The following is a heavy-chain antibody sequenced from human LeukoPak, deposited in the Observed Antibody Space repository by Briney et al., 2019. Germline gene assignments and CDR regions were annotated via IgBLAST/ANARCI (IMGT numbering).Heavy chain of an antibody. D-gene: IGHD3/OR15-3a*01. V-gene: IGHV1-8*01. CDR1: GYTFTSYD. CDR2: MNPNSGNT. Sequence: ASVKVSCKASGYTFTSYDINWVRQATGQGLEWMGWMNPNSGNTGSAQKFPGRVTITKNTSITTANMELSSLRSEDTAVYYCARALSWTTNSYYYMDVWGKGTTVTVSS. CDR3: ARALSWTTNSYYYMDV. J-gene: IGHJ6*03.